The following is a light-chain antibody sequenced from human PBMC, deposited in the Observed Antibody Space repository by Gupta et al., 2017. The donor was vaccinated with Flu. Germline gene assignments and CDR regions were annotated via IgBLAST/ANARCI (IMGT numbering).Light chain of an antibody. V-gene: IGKV1-9*01. CDR2: AAS. J-gene: IGKJ3*01. CDR3: QQLNSYPRA. CDR1: QGISSY. Sequence: DIQLTQSPSFLSASVGDRVTITCRASQGISSYLAWYQQKPGKAPKLLIYAASTLQSGVPSRFSGSGSGTEFTLTISSLHPEDFATYYCQQLNSYPRAFGHGTKVDIK.